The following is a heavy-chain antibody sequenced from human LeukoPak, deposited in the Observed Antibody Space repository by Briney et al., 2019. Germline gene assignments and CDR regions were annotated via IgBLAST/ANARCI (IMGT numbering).Heavy chain of an antibody. CDR2: IYTSGTT. Sequence: SETLSLTCTVSGGSISSYYWSWIRQPPGKGLEWIGRIYTSGTTHYNPSLKSRVTMSVDTSKNQFSLKLSSVTAADTAVYYCARGATWRGSGSYYGYWGQGTLVTVSS. D-gene: IGHD3-10*01. J-gene: IGHJ4*02. CDR3: ARGATWRGSGSYYGY. CDR1: GGSISSYY. V-gene: IGHV4-4*07.